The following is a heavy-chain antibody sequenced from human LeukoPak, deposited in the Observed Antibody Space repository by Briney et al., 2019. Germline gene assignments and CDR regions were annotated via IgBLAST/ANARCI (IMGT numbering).Heavy chain of an antibody. Sequence: GGSLRLSCAASGFTFSSYAMSWVRQAPWKGLEWVSAISGSGGGTYYADSVKGRFTISRDNSKNTLYLQMNSLRAEDTAVYYCAKDLDGYNSEYFDYWGQGTLVTVSS. V-gene: IGHV3-23*01. J-gene: IGHJ4*02. D-gene: IGHD5-24*01. CDR3: AKDLDGYNSEYFDY. CDR2: ISGSGGGT. CDR1: GFTFSSYA.